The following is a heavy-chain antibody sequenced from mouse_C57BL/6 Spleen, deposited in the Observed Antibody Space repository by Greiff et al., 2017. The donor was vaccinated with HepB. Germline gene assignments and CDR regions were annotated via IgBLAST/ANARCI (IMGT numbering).Heavy chain of an antibody. CDR3: ARSRGPYGNYGYAMDY. D-gene: IGHD2-1*01. Sequence: SGPVLVKPGASVKMSCKASGYTFTDYYMNWVKQSHGKSLEWIGVINPYNGGTSYNQKFKGKATLTVDKSSSTAYMELNSLTSDDSAVYYCARSRGPYGNYGYAMDYWGQGTSVTVSS. V-gene: IGHV1-19*01. CDR2: INPYNGGT. CDR1: GYTFTDYY. J-gene: IGHJ4*01.